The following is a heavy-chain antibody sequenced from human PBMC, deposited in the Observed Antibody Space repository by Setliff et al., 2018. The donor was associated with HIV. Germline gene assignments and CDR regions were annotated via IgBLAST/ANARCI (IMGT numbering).Heavy chain of an antibody. CDR2: IRSKAYGGTT. CDR3: TRDAEPYGDYGNLKYSDL. V-gene: IGHV3-49*04. J-gene: IGHJ2*01. Sequence: PGGSLRLSCAASGFTFGDYALSWVRQAPGKGLEWVGFIRSKAYGGTTEYAASLKGRFTISRDDSKSIAYLQMNSLKTEDTAVYYCTRDAEPYGDYGNLKYSDLWGRGTLVTVSS. D-gene: IGHD4-17*01. CDR1: GFTFGDYA.